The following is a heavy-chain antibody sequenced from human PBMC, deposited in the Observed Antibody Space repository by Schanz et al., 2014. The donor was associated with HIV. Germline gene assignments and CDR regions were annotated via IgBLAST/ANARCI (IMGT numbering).Heavy chain of an antibody. CDR3: AKMDAAMGIIWFDP. D-gene: IGHD5-18*01. V-gene: IGHV1-8*01. J-gene: IGHJ5*02. Sequence: QVQLVQSGAEVKKPGASVKVSCKASGYTFTRYDKNGVRQATGQGLEWMGWMNPNSGNTGYAQKFQGRVTMTRNTSITTAYMELSSLRSEDTAVYFCAKMDAAMGIIWFDPSPPGTLVTVSS. CDR2: MNPNSGNT. CDR1: GYTFTRYD.